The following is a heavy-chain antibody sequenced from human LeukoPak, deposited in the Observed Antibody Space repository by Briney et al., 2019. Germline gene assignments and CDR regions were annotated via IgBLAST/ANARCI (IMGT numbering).Heavy chain of an antibody. CDR3: ARDRSSDFGPELDP. D-gene: IGHD3/OR15-3a*01. Sequence: SETLSLTCTVSGGSISSSSYYWGWIRQPPGKGLEWIGSIYYSGSTYYNPSLKGRVTISVDTSKNQFSLKLSSVTAADTAVYYCARDRSSDFGPELDPWGQGTLVTVSS. CDR1: GGSISSSSYY. CDR2: IYYSGST. J-gene: IGHJ5*01. V-gene: IGHV4-39*07.